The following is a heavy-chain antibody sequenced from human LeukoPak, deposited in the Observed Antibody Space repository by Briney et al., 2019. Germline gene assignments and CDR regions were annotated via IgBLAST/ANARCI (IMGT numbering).Heavy chain of an antibody. J-gene: IGHJ5*02. V-gene: IGHV3-23*01. CDR1: GFTFSSYA. D-gene: IGHD5-12*01. CDR2: ISGSGGRT. CDR3: AKDPIGATIPGSWFDP. Sequence: PGGSLRLSCAASGFTFSSYAMSWVRQAPGKGLEWVSGISGSGGRTYYADSVKGRFTISRDNSKNTLYLQMNSLRAEDTAVYYCAKDPIGATIPGSWFDPWGQGTLVIVSS.